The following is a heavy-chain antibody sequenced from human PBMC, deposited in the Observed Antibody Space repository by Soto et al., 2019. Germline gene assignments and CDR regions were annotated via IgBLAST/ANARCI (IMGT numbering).Heavy chain of an antibody. V-gene: IGHV1-69*02. D-gene: IGHD3-3*01. Sequence: SVKVSCKASGGTFSSYTISWVRQAPGQGLEWMGRIIPILGIANYAQKFQGRVTITADKSTSTAYMELSSLRSEDTAVYYCAMRVERTMIDYWGQGTLVTVSS. CDR3: AMRVERTMIDY. J-gene: IGHJ4*02. CDR1: GGTFSSYT. CDR2: IIPILGIA.